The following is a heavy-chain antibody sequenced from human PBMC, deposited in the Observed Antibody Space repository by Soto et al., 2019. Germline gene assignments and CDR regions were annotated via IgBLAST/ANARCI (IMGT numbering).Heavy chain of an antibody. J-gene: IGHJ6*02. CDR1: GYTFTSYA. D-gene: IGHD3-10*01. Sequence: GASVKVSCKASGYTFTSYAMHWVRQAPGQRLEWMGWINAGNGNTKYSQKFQGRVTITRDTSASTAYMELSSLRSEDTAVYYCARELLWFGEINYYYGMDVWGQGTTVTVSS. CDR2: INAGNGNT. V-gene: IGHV1-3*01. CDR3: ARELLWFGEINYYYGMDV.